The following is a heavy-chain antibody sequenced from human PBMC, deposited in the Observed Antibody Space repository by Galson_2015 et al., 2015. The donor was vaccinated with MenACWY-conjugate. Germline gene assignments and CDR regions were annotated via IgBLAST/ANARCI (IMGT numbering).Heavy chain of an antibody. V-gene: IGHV2-5*01. Sequence: PALVKPTQPLTLPCTFSGLSLRRHAELVGWVRQPPGKAPAWLAFVSWTAAKRYRPSLRGRLTITKDTSRNQVVLTMTNMDPADTSIFYCAYRTHVTSVDFWGQGTLVTVSS. D-gene: IGHD2-21*02. CDR3: AYRTHVTSVDF. CDR1: GLSLRRHAEL. J-gene: IGHJ4*02. CDR2: VSWTAAK.